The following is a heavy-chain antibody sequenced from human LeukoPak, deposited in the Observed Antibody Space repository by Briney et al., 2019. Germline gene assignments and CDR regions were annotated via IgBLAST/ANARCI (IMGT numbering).Heavy chain of an antibody. J-gene: IGHJ4*01. CDR3: SNLSTGDSDY. CDR2: IRSKAYGATT. D-gene: IGHD7-27*01. CDR1: GFSFGDYA. V-gene: IGHV3-49*04. Sequence: GGSLGLSCTTSGFSFGDYAMSWVRQAPGKGLEWVGFIRSKAYGATTEYAASVKGRFTISRDDSKDIAYLQMSSLKTEDSAVYYCSNLSTGDSDYWGHGTLVTVSS.